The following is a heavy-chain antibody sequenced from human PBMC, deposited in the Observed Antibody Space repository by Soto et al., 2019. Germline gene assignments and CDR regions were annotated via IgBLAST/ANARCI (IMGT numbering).Heavy chain of an antibody. Sequence: SGPTLVNPTETLTLTCTVSGFSLDNTKMGVGWIRQPPGKALEWLAHIFSNDEKRHNSSLKNSLTISKDASKSQVVLTMTKLDPGDTATYYCVRTPFSSSWEPFDFWGQGTLVTVSS. CDR3: VRTPFSSSWEPFDF. V-gene: IGHV2-26*01. CDR2: IFSNDEK. CDR1: GFSLDNTKMG. D-gene: IGHD6-13*01. J-gene: IGHJ4*02.